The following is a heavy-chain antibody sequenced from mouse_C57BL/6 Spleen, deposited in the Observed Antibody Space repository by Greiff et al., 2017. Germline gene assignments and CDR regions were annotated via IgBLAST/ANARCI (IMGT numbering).Heavy chain of an antibody. D-gene: IGHD2-4*01. CDR3: ARQGYDSYFDY. J-gene: IGHJ2*01. Sequence: DVMLVESGGDLVKPGGSLKLSCAASGFTFSSYGMSWVRQTPDKRLEWVATISSGGSYTYYPDSVQGRFTFSRDNAKHTLYLPMSSLKSEDTAMYYSARQGYDSYFDYWGQGTTLTVSS. CDR2: ISSGGSYT. V-gene: IGHV5-6*02. CDR1: GFTFSSYG.